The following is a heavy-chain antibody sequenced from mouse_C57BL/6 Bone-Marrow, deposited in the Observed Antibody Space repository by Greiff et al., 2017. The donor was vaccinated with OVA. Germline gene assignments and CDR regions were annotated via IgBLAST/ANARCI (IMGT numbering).Heavy chain of an antibody. CDR1: GYTFTDYY. Sequence: QVHVKQSGPELVKPGASVKISCKASGYTFTDYYINWVKQRPGQGLEWIGWIYPGSGNTKYNEKFKGKATLTVDTSSSTAYMQLSSLTSEDSAVYFCARNYYGSSPPWFAYWGQGTLVTVSA. J-gene: IGHJ3*01. V-gene: IGHV1-84*01. D-gene: IGHD1-1*01. CDR3: ARNYYGSSPPWFAY. CDR2: IYPGSGNT.